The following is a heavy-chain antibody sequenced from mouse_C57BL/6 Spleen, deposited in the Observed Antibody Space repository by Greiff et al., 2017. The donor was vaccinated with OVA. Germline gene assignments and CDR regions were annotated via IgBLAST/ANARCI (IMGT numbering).Heavy chain of an antibody. V-gene: IGHV14-2*01. CDR2: IDPEDGET. D-gene: IGHD4-1*01. CDR3: ASINWDVHFDY. J-gene: IGHJ2*01. CDR1: GFNIKDYY. Sequence: VQLQQSGAELVKPGASVKLSCTASGFNIKDYYMHWVKQRPEQGLEWIGRIDPEDGETKYAAKFPGQATITADTSSNTAYLQHSSLTSEDTAVYYCASINWDVHFDYWGQGTTLTVSS.